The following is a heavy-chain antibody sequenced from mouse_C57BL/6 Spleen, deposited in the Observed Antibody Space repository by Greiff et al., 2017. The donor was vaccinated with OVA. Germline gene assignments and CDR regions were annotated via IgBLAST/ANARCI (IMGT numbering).Heavy chain of an antibody. CDR3: ANWDEEDY. CDR1: GYTFTSYD. J-gene: IGHJ2*01. Sequence: QVQLKESGPELVKPGASVKLSCKASGYTFTSYDINWVKQRPGQGLEWIGWIYPRDGSTKYNEKFKGKATLTVDTSSSTAYMELHSLTSEDSAVYFCANWDEEDYWGQGTTLTVSS. V-gene: IGHV1-85*01. D-gene: IGHD4-1*02. CDR2: IYPRDGST.